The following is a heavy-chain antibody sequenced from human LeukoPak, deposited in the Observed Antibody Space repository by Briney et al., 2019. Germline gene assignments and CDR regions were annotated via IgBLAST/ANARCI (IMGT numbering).Heavy chain of an antibody. V-gene: IGHV3-23*01. CDR2: ISGSGGST. J-gene: IGHJ4*02. CDR3: AKDPKGYSYGYGEGILDY. Sequence: GGSLRLSCAASGFTFSSYAMSWVRQAPGKGLEWVSAISGSGGSTYYADSVKGRFTISRDNSKNTLYLQMNSLRAEDTAVYYCAKDPKGYSYGYGEGILDYWGQGTLVTVSS. D-gene: IGHD5-18*01. CDR1: GFTFSSYA.